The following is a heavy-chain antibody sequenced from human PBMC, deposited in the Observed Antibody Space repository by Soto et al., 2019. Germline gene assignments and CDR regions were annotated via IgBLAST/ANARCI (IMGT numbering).Heavy chain of an antibody. Sequence: ETLSLTCTVSGGSITDYSWVWIRQPAGKGLEWIGRIFSSGSTNYNPSLKGRITMSLDTSKYQFSLKLNSATATDTAVYFCARDQGVVVTADNWFDPWGQGILVTVSS. CDR3: ARDQGVVVTADNWFDP. V-gene: IGHV4-4*07. D-gene: IGHD2-21*02. CDR2: IFSSGST. J-gene: IGHJ5*02. CDR1: GGSITDYS.